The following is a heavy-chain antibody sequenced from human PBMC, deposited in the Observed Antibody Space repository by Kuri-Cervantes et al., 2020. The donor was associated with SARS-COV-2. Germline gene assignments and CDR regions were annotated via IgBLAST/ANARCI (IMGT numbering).Heavy chain of an antibody. CDR3: ARDSGPLRYSYFDY. D-gene: IGHD3-9*01. Sequence: GESLKISCAASGFIFSSYWMSWVRQVPGKGLEWVANIKQRGNEKYYVDSVKGRFTISRDNAQNSLYLEMNSLRGEDTAVYYCARDSGPLRYSYFDYWGLGALVTVSS. CDR2: IKQRGNEK. V-gene: IGHV3-7*03. J-gene: IGHJ4*02. CDR1: GFIFSSYW.